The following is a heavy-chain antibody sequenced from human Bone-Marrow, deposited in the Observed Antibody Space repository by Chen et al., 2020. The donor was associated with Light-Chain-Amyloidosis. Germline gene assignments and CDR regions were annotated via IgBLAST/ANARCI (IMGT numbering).Heavy chain of an antibody. V-gene: IGHV4-61*08. CDR2: IYYSGIA. CDR3: VGQGYYSYSMDV. CDR1: GGSVNSGEDY. Sequence: QVQLQESGPGLVKPSETLSLTCTVSGGSVNSGEDYWTWFRQPPGKGMEWIGYIYYSGIANYNSYLQSRVTISLETSKNQFSLRLNSVTAADTAVYYCVGQGYYSYSMDVWGQGTTVIVSS. J-gene: IGHJ6*02.